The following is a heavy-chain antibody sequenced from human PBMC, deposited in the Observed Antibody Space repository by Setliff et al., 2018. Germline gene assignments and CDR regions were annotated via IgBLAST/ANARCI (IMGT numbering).Heavy chain of an antibody. Sequence: ASVKVSCKASGYTFTKYGITWVRQAPGQGLEWMGYSNTYNGDTYYAQKLQGRVTMTTDTSTSTAYMDLRSLRSDDTAVYYCARDADYYESSENPIVDYWGQGTLVTVSS. V-gene: IGHV1-18*01. CDR2: SNTYNGDT. CDR3: ARDADYYESSENPIVDY. CDR1: GYTFTKYG. D-gene: IGHD3-22*01. J-gene: IGHJ4*02.